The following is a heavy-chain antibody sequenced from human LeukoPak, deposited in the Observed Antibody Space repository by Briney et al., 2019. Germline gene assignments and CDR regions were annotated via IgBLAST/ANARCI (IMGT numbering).Heavy chain of an antibody. Sequence: GASVKVSCKASGYTFTSYYMHWVRQAPGQGLEWMAIINPSGDVRSYAQKFQGRVTVTRDMSTRTVYMELSDLRPEDTAVYYCARDYSGEWEQLTGWWSDPWGQGTLVIVSS. D-gene: IGHD1-26*01. V-gene: IGHV1-46*01. J-gene: IGHJ5*02. CDR1: GYTFTSYY. CDR2: INPSGDVR. CDR3: ARDYSGEWEQLTGWWSDP.